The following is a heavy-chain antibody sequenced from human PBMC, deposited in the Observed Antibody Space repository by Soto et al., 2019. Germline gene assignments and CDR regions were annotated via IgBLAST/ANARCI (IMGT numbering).Heavy chain of an antibody. V-gene: IGHV1-2*02. CDR2: INLRSGGT. CDR1: GSTFRDST. D-gene: IGHD5-12*01. Sequence: ASVKVSCKASGSTFRDSTMHWVRQAPRQGLEWMGWINLRSGGTYYAEKFQDRVTMTRDTSITTAYLELNGLSSDDTAMYYCARDLGGYEMYGPDVWGQGTLVTVS. J-gene: IGHJ4*02. CDR3: ARDLGGYEMYGPDV.